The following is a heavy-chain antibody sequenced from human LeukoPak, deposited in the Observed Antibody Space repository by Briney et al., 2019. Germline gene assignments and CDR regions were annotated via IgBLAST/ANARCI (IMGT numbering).Heavy chain of an antibody. V-gene: IGHV3-7*01. CDR3: AKYILYHGAFDI. CDR1: GFTLGSYW. D-gene: IGHD2-8*01. J-gene: IGHJ3*02. Sequence: GGSLRLSCAASGFTLGSYWMAWVRQAPGKELEWVATAKDDGSQKYYVDSVKGRFTISRDNAKNSLYLQMNSLEAEDTAVYYCAKYILYHGAFDIWGQGAMVTVSS. CDR2: AKDDGSQK.